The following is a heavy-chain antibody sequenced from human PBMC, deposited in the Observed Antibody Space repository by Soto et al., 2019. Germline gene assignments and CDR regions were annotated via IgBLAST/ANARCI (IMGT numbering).Heavy chain of an antibody. CDR2: ISSSSSYI. CDR3: ARTYGDYEYYFDC. D-gene: IGHD4-17*01. Sequence: EVQLVESGGGLVKPGGSLRLSCAASGFTFSSYSMNWVRQAPGKGLEWVSSISSSSSYIYYADSVKGRFTISRDNAKNSLYLQMNSLRAEDTAVYYCARTYGDYEYYFDCWGQGTLVTVSS. V-gene: IGHV3-21*01. J-gene: IGHJ4*02. CDR1: GFTFSSYS.